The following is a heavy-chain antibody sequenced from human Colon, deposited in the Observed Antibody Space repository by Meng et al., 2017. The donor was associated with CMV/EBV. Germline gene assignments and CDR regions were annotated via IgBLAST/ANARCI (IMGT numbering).Heavy chain of an antibody. J-gene: IGHJ4*02. V-gene: IGHV4-4*07. CDR1: GGSIKNYY. Sequence: PESGPRMVKPSSPLPLTCTVSGGSIKNYYGPWLGRPAGKGLEWLGRIHYSGGTDDNPSLKSRVTLSIDTSKNQLSLKIYSVTAADTAVYYCARAGARGVPVDLWGQGTLVTVSS. D-gene: IGHD3-10*01. CDR3: ARAGARGVPVDL. CDR2: IHYSGGT.